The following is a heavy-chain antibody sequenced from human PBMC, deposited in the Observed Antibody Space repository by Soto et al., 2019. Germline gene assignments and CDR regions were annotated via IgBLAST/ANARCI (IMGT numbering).Heavy chain of an antibody. V-gene: IGHV1-18*01. D-gene: IGHD1-7*01. CDR2: ISAYNGNT. J-gene: IGHJ3*02. CDR1: GYTFTSYG. Sequence: ASVKVSCKASGYTFTSYGISWVRQAPGQGLEWMGWISAYNGNTNYAQKLQGRVTMTTDTSTSTAYMELRSLRSDDTAVYYCASDNWNYGETLIYAFDIWGQGTMVNVSS. CDR3: ASDNWNYGETLIYAFDI.